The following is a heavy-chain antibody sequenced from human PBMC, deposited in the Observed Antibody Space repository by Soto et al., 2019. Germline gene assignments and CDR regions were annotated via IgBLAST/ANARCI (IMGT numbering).Heavy chain of an antibody. J-gene: IGHJ6*02. CDR2: IYYSGST. V-gene: IGHV4-39*01. CDR1: GGSISSSSYY. CDR3: ASTGYYYGMDV. Sequence: SETLSLTCTVSGGSISSSSYYWGWIRQPPGKGLEWIGSIYYSGSTYYNPSLKSRVTISVDTSKNQFSLKLSSVTAADTAVYYCASTGYYYGMDVWGQGTTVTVSS.